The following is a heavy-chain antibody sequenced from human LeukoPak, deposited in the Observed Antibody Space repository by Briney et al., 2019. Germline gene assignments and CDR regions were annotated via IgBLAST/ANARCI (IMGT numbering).Heavy chain of an antibody. CDR1: GGSISSHF. D-gene: IGHD6-13*01. J-gene: IGHJ4*02. V-gene: IGHV4-59*08. Sequence: SETLSLTCTVSGGSISSHFWSWIRQPPGKGLEWIGYIYYSGSTNYNPSLKSRVTISVDTSKNQFSLKLSSVTAADTAVYYRARHSSSWEFDYWGQGTLVTVSS. CDR2: IYYSGST. CDR3: ARHSSSWEFDY.